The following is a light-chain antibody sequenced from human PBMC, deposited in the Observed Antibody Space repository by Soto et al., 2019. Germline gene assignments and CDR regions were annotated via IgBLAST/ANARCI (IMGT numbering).Light chain of an antibody. CDR2: NTD. CDR3: VLYMGRGIWV. J-gene: IGLJ3*02. V-gene: IGLV8-61*01. CDR1: SGSVSTDDY. Sequence: QTVVTQEPSFSVSPGGTVTLTCGLSSGSVSTDDYPGWYQQTPGQAPRALIYNTDTRSSGVPDRFSGSIVGNKAALTITGAQADDESDYYCVLYMGRGIWVFGGGTKLTVL.